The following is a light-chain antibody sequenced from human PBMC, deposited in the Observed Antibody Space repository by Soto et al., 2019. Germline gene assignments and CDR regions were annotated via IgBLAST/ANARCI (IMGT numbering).Light chain of an antibody. V-gene: IGKV3-20*01. J-gene: IGKJ1*01. CDR2: GAS. CDR1: QSVGSSR. CDR3: QRYDSLRT. Sequence: DIAMTQSPDTLSLFPGARVALSWRASQSVGSSRLAWYQQKPGQAPRLLIYGASTRATGIPARFSGSGSGTDFTLTITRLEAEDFAMYYCQRYDSLRTFGQGTKVDIK.